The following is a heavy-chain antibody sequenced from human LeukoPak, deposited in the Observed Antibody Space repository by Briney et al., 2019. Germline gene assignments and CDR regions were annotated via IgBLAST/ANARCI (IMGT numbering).Heavy chain of an antibody. J-gene: IGHJ4*02. CDR2: ISSNGGST. D-gene: IGHD1/OR15-1a*01. Sequence: GGSLRLSCSASGFTFSSYSMHWVRQAPGKGLEYVSVISSNGGSTYYADSVKGRFTISRDNSKNTLYLQMSSLRAEDTAVYYCAKWAGSGEQTKRYFGPFDFWGQGTLVTVSS. CDR1: GFTFSSYS. V-gene: IGHV3-64D*09. CDR3: AKWAGSGEQTKRYFGPFDF.